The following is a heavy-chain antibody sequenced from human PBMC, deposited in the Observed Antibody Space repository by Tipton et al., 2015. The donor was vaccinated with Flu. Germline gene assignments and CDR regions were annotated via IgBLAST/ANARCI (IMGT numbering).Heavy chain of an antibody. CDR2: IYYSGST. D-gene: IGHD3-9*01. V-gene: IGHV4-31*03. CDR1: GGSISSGGYY. J-gene: IGHJ4*02. CDR3: ARDHYDLLTGYHLDY. Sequence: TLSLTCTVSGGSISSGGYYWSWIRQHPGKGLEWIGYIYYSGSTYYNPSLKSRVTISVDTSKNQFSLKLGSVTAADTAVYYCARDHYDLLTGYHLDYWGQGTLVTVAS.